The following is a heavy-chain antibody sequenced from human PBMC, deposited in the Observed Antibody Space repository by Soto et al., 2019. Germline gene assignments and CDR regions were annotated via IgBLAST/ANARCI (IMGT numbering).Heavy chain of an antibody. V-gene: IGHV3-15*01. CDR1: GFTFSSAW. CDR2: IKSKTDGGTT. J-gene: IGHJ6*02. CDR3: TTDEVWCTNGFCRYYYYGMDV. D-gene: IGHD2-8*01. Sequence: EVQLVESGGGLVKPGGSLRLSCAASGFTFSSAWMSWVRQAPGKGLEWVGRIKSKTDGGTTDYAAPVKGGFTISRDDSKNTLYLQLNSLKTADTAVYYCTTDEVWCTNGFCRYYYYGMDVWGQGTTVTVSS.